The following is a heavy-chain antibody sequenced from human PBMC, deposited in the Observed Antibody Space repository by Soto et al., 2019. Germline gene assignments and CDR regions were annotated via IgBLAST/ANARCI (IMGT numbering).Heavy chain of an antibody. CDR1: GGSISSSNW. CDR3: ARESPGYYYYYMDV. J-gene: IGHJ6*03. CDR2: IYHSGST. Sequence: SETLSLTCAVSGGSISSSNWWSWVRQPPGKGLEWIGEIYHSGSTNYNPSLKSRVTISVDTSKNQFSLKLSSVTAADTAVYYCARESPGYYYYYMDVWGKGTTVTVSS. V-gene: IGHV4-4*02.